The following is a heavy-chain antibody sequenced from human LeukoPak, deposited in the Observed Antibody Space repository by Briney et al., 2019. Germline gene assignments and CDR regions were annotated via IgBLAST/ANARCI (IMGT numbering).Heavy chain of an antibody. CDR3: ARGTSTIVATFSY. CDR2: IRHSGTT. J-gene: IGHJ4*02. V-gene: IGHV4-38-2*02. Sequence: SETLSLTCTVSGYSISSGYYWGWIRQPPGKGLEWIGSIRHSGTTYYNPSLKSRVTISVDTSKNQFSLRLSSVTAAGTAVYYCARGTSTIVATFSYWGQGTLVTVSS. D-gene: IGHD5-12*01. CDR1: GYSISSGYY.